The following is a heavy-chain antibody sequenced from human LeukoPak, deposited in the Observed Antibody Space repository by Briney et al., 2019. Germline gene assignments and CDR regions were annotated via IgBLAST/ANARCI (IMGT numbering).Heavy chain of an antibody. CDR3: ARDLLPYYYGSGMSDNWFDP. J-gene: IGHJ5*02. Sequence: ASVKVSCKASGYTFTSFGSSWVRQAPGQGLEWLGWISAYNGNTNYAQKLQGRVTMTTDTSTSTAYMELRSLRSDDTAVYYCARDLLPYYYGSGMSDNWFDPWGQGTLVTVSS. D-gene: IGHD3-10*01. CDR2: ISAYNGNT. V-gene: IGHV1-18*01. CDR1: GYTFTSFG.